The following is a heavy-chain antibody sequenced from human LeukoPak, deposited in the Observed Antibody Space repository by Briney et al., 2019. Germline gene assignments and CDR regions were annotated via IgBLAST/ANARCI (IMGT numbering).Heavy chain of an antibody. CDR3: AELGITMIGGV. J-gene: IGHJ6*04. CDR1: GFTFSSYS. V-gene: IGHV3-69-1*02. Sequence: RSGGSLRLSCAASGFTFSSYSMNWVRQAPGKGLEWVSSISSGSTIYYADSVKGRFTISRDNAKNSLYLQMNSLRAEDTAVYYCAELGITMIGGVWGKGTTVTISS. D-gene: IGHD3-10*02. CDR2: ISSGSTI.